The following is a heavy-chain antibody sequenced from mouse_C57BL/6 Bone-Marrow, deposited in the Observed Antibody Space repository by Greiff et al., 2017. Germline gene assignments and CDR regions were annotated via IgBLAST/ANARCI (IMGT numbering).Heavy chain of an antibody. CDR3: ESGAYYGFAY. D-gene: IGHD2-10*01. J-gene: IGHJ3*01. CDR2: INPSSGNT. V-gene: IGHV1-4*01. CDR1: GYTFTSYT. Sequence: QVQLQQSGADLARPGDSLKMSCTASGYTFTSYTMHWVKQTPGQGLEWIGYINPSSGNTKYKHTLKDRITLTADTSSSTAYMQLSSLTSEDSAVYYYESGAYYGFAYWGQGTLVTVSA.